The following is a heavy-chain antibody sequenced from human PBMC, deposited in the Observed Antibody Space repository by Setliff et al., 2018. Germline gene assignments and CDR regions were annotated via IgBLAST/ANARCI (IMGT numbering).Heavy chain of an antibody. J-gene: IGHJ4*01. CDR2: TNWNGDDI. CDR1: GFTFSNAW. CDR3: AKDYLSRWWNEPPLYFDD. D-gene: IGHD1-1*01. V-gene: IGHV3-20*04. Sequence: GGSLRLSCAASGFTFSNAWMSWVRQAPGKGLEWVSGTNWNGDDISYADSVRGRFTISRDNARNSLHLQMNDVRREDAAFYYCAKDYLSRWWNEPPLYFDDWGPGVLVTISS.